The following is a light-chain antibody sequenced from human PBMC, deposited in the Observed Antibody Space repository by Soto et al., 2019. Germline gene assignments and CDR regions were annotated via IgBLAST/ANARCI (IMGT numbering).Light chain of an antibody. Sequence: DIPMTQSPSSLSASVGDRVTITCRASQSISSYLIWYQQKPGKAPKLLIYAASSLQSGVPSRFSGSGSGTDFTLTISSLQPEDFATYYCQQSYSTPWTFGQGTKVEIK. CDR1: QSISSY. J-gene: IGKJ1*01. V-gene: IGKV1-39*01. CDR2: AAS. CDR3: QQSYSTPWT.